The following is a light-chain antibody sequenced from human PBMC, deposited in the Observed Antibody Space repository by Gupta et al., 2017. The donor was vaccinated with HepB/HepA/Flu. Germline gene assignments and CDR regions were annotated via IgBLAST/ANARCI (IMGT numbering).Light chain of an antibody. CDR3: QSYDSSLSGYYV. CDR2: GNS. Sequence: QSVLTQPPSVSGAPGQRVTIPCTGCSSNMGAGYDVHWYQQLPGTAPQLLIYGNSNRPSWVPDRVSGSNSCTSASLSITGLQADDEADYYCQSYDSSLSGYYVFGTGTKVTVL. J-gene: IGLJ1*01. CDR1: SSNMGAGYD. V-gene: IGLV1-40*01.